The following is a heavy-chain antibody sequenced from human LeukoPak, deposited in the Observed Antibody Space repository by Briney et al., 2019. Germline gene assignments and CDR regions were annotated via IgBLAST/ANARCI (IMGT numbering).Heavy chain of an antibody. V-gene: IGHV1-2*02. CDR1: GYTFTGYY. Sequence: ASVKVSCKASGYTFTGYYMHWVRQAPGQGLEWMGWINPNSGGTNYAQKFQGRVTMTRDTSISTAYMELSRLRSDDTAVYYCARDASFYSSSSHFDYWGQGTLVTVSS. CDR2: INPNSGGT. J-gene: IGHJ4*02. D-gene: IGHD6-6*01. CDR3: ARDASFYSSSSHFDY.